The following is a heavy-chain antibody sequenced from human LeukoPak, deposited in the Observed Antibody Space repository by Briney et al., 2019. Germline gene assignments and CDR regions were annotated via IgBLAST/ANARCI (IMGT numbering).Heavy chain of an antibody. CDR2: INHSGST. J-gene: IGHJ5*02. Sequence: SETLSLTCAVYGGSFSGYYRSWIRHPPGKGLEWIGEINHSGSTNYNPSLKSRVTISVDTSKNQFSLKLSSVTAADTAVYYCARALFDPWGQGTLVTVSS. CDR1: GGSFSGYY. CDR3: ARALFDP. V-gene: IGHV4-34*01.